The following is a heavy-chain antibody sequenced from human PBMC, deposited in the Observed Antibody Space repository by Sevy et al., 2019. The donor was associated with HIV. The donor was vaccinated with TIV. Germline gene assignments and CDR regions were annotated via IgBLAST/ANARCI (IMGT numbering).Heavy chain of an antibody. D-gene: IGHD3-3*01. CDR1: GFTFSSYW. Sequence: GGSLRLSCAASGFTFSSYWMSWVRQAPGKGLEWVANIKQDGSEKYYVDSVKGRFTISRDNGKNSLYLQMNSLRAEDTAVYYCARVMGYDFWSGYPPGYYYGMDVWGQGTTVTVSS. CDR2: IKQDGSEK. J-gene: IGHJ6*02. CDR3: ARVMGYDFWSGYPPGYYYGMDV. V-gene: IGHV3-7*01.